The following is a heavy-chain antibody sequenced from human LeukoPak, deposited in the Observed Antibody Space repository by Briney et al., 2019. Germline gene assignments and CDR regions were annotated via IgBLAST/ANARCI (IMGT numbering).Heavy chain of an antibody. CDR3: ASGARRTSCLDY. J-gene: IGHJ4*02. D-gene: IGHD2-2*01. CDR2: IKQEGNEK. Sequence: TGGSLRLSCAASGFTFRNYWMSWVRQAPGKGLEFVANIKQEGNEKYYVDSVKGRFTISRDNAKNSLYLQMNSLRAEDTAVYYCASGARRTSCLDYWGQGTLVTVSS. CDR1: GFTFRNYW. V-gene: IGHV3-7*05.